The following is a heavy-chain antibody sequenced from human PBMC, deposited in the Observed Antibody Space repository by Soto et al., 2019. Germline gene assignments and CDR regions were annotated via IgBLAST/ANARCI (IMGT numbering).Heavy chain of an antibody. J-gene: IGHJ6*02. CDR2: ISSSGSTK. Sequence: PGGSLRLSCEGSGFTFSSYAMNWVRQAPGKGLEWVSYISSSGSTKNYADSVKGRFTISRDNVKNSLYLQMNSLRAEDTAVYYCARVPRNFYYNGMDVWGQGTTVTVSS. CDR1: GFTFSSYA. V-gene: IGHV3-48*03. CDR3: ARVPRNFYYNGMDV.